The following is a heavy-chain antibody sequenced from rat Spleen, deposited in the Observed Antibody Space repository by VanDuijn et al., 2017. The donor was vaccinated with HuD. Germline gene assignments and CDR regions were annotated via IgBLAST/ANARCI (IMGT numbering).Heavy chain of an antibody. D-gene: IGHD1-9*01. V-gene: IGHV5-31*01. CDR1: GFTFNNYW. CDR3: TRDYGYNYGVMDA. Sequence: EVQLVESGGGLMQPGRALKLSCVASGFTFNNYWMTWIRQAPGKGLEWVASITNIGGSTYYPDSVKGRFTISRDNAKSTLYLQMNSLRSEDTATYYCTRDYGYNYGVMDAWGKGASVTVSS. J-gene: IGHJ4*01. CDR2: ITNIGGST.